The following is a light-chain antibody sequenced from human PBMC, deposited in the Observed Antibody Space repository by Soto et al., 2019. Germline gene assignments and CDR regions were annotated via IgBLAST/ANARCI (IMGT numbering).Light chain of an antibody. CDR2: DVT. Sequence: QSALTQPPSASGSLGQSVTISCTGSSSDVGGYNFVSWYQQHPGKAPKLMIYDVTERPSGVPDRFSGSKSGNTASLTVSGLQADDEADYYCSSYAGTNIPVMFGGGTKVTVL. CDR3: SSYAGTNIPVM. J-gene: IGLJ3*02. CDR1: SSDVGGYNF. V-gene: IGLV2-8*01.